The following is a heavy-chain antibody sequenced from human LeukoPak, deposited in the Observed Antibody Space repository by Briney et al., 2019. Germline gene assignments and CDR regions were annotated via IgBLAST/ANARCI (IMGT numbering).Heavy chain of an antibody. J-gene: IGHJ4*02. CDR1: GYIFTNYG. V-gene: IGHV1-2*02. CDR2: INPNSGGT. D-gene: IGHD6-6*01. CDR3: ARDLETSSSFDY. Sequence: ASVKVSCKASGYIFTNYGISWVRQAPGQGLEWMGWINPNSGGTNYAQKFQGRVTMTRDTSISTAYMELSRLRSDDTAVYYCARDLETSSSFDYWGQGTLVTVSS.